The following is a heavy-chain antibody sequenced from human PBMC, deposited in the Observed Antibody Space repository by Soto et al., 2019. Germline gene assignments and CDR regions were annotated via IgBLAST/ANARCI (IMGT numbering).Heavy chain of an antibody. CDR2: IYYSGSI. Sequence: SETLSLTCTVSGGSISSGDYYWSWIRQPPGKGLEWIGYIYYSGSINYNPSLKSRVTISVDTSKNQFSLKLSSVTAADTAVYYCARGRGGGSCCDYWGQGTLVTVSS. D-gene: IGHD2-15*01. V-gene: IGHV4-61*08. CDR3: ARGRGGGSCCDY. CDR1: GGSISSGDYY. J-gene: IGHJ4*02.